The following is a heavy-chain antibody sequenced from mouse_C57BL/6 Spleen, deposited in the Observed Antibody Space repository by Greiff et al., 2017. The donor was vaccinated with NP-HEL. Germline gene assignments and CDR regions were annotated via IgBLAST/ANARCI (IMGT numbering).Heavy chain of an antibody. D-gene: IGHD1-1*01. CDR1: GYTFTSYW. CDR3: ARWGYGSSYDAMDY. V-gene: IGHV1-64*01. Sequence: QVQLQQPGAELVKPGASVKLSCKASGYTFTSYWMHWVKQRPGQGLEWIGMIHPNSGSTNYNEKFKSKATLTVDKSSSTAYMQLSSLTSEDSAVHYCARWGYGSSYDAMDYWGQGTSVTVSS. CDR2: IHPNSGST. J-gene: IGHJ4*01.